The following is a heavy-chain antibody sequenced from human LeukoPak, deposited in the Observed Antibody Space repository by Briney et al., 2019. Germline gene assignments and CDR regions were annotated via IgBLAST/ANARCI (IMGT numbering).Heavy chain of an antibody. CDR2: ISSSSSYI. J-gene: IGHJ4*02. Sequence: GGSLRLSCAASGFTFSSYSMNWVRQAPGKGLEWVSSISSSSSYIYYADSVKGRFTISRDNAKNSLYLQMNSLRAEDTAVYYCAREPDCSGGSCYVLDYWGQGTLVTVSS. CDR1: GFTFSSYS. D-gene: IGHD2-15*01. CDR3: AREPDCSGGSCYVLDY. V-gene: IGHV3-21*04.